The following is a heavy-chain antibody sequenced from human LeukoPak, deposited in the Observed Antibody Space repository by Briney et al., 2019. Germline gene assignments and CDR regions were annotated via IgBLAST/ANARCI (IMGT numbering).Heavy chain of an antibody. D-gene: IGHD3-22*01. CDR2: INPNSGGT. CDR3: ARDRYYDSSGDVASNWFDP. Sequence: ASVQVSCKASGYTFTGYYMHWVRQAPGQGLEWMGRINPNSGGTNYAQKFQGRVTMTRDTSISTAYMELSRLRSDDTAVYYCARDRYYDSSGDVASNWFDPWGQGTLVTVSS. J-gene: IGHJ5*02. V-gene: IGHV1-2*06. CDR1: GYTFTGYY.